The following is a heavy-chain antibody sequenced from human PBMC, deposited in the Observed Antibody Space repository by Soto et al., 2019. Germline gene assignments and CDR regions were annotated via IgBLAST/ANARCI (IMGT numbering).Heavy chain of an antibody. V-gene: IGHV5-51*01. CDR1: GYSFTSYW. CDR3: ARTSAAGKYYYGMDV. D-gene: IGHD6-13*01. J-gene: IGHJ6*02. CDR2: IYPGDSDT. Sequence: GEALKISCKGSGYSFTSYWIGWVRQMPGKGLEWMGIIYPGDSDTRYSPSFQGQVTISADKSISTAYLQWSSLKASDTAMYYCARTSAAGKYYYGMDVWGQGTTVTVSS.